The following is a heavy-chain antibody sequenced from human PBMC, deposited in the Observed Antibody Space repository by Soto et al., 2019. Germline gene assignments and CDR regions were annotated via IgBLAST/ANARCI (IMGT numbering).Heavy chain of an antibody. J-gene: IGHJ6*02. D-gene: IGHD6-19*01. CDR3: AREQRRWLQSSGYNYYYGMDV. Sequence: QVQLVQSGAEVKKPGSSVKVSCKTSGGTFSSYAISWVRQAPGQGLEWMGGIIPFLSTPTYAQKFQGKVTITADESTTTSYLDLKSLTSEDTAVYYCAREQRRWLQSSGYNYYYGMDVWGPGTTVTVSS. CDR1: GGTFSSYA. V-gene: IGHV1-69*11. CDR2: IIPFLSTP.